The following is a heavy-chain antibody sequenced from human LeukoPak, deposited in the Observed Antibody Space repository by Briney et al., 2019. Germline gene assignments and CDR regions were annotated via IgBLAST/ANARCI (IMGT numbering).Heavy chain of an antibody. CDR1: GGSISRGSYY. Sequence: PSETLSLTCTVSGGSISRGSYYWSWIRQPAGKGLECIGRISTSGSTNYNPSLRSRVTISADTSKNQFSLRLSSVTAADTAVYYCARVRLYGDSGYYSYYMDVWGKGTTVTVSS. CDR3: ARVRLYGDSGYYSYYMDV. J-gene: IGHJ6*03. D-gene: IGHD4-17*01. V-gene: IGHV4-61*02. CDR2: ISTSGST.